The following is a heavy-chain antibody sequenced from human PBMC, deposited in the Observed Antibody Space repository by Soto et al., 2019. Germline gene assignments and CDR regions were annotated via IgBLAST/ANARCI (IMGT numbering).Heavy chain of an antibody. V-gene: IGHV3-11*06. CDR3: ARDRGPGGIAVGAFDL. D-gene: IGHD6-19*01. J-gene: IGHJ3*01. CDR1: GFTFSDYY. CDR2: ISGSSAYT. Sequence: QVQLVESGGGLVKPGGSLRLSCAASGFTFSDYYMNWIRQAPGKGLEWVSYISGSSAYTNYADSMQGRFTVTRDNAQNSMYLQMNSLTVEYTAIYYWARDRGPGGIAVGAFDLWGQGTVVTVSS.